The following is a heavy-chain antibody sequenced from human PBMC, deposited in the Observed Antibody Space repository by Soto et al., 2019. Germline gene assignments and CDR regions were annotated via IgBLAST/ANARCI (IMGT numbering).Heavy chain of an antibody. Sequence: SQTLSLTCAISGDSVSSNSAAWNWIRQSPSRGLEWLGRTYYRSKWYNDNAVSVKRRITINPDTSKNQFSLQLNSVTPEDTAGYYCARLTSLDHHHFDYWGQGTLVTVSS. CDR3: ARLTSLDHHHFDY. D-gene: IGHD1-1*01. CDR1: GDSVSSNSAA. J-gene: IGHJ4*02. V-gene: IGHV6-1*01. CDR2: TYYRSKWYN.